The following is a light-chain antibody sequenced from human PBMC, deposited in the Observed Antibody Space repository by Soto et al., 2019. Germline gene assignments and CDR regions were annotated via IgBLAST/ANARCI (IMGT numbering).Light chain of an antibody. CDR2: EVT. V-gene: IGLV2-23*02. CDR1: SNNIGSFNL. CDR3: CSSVGSIF. J-gene: IGLJ2*01. Sequence: QSALTQPASVSGSPGQSITISCTGSSNNIGSFNLVSWYQQRPGKAPQILIYEVTKRPSGVSNRFSGSKSGNTASLTISALQAEDEADYYCCSSVGSIFFGGGTKLTVL.